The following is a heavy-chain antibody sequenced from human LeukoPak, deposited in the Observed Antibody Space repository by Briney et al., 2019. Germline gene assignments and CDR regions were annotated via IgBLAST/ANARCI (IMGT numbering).Heavy chain of an antibody. J-gene: IGHJ4*02. D-gene: IGHD1-26*01. CDR1: GFTFSSYW. CDR2: IQQDGSEK. CDR3: ARNPTRYFN. Sequence: GGSLRLSYAASGFTFSSYWMIWVRQAPGKGLEWVANIQQDGSEKYYVDSVKGRFTISRDNAKNSLYLQMNSLRAEDTAVYYCARNPTRYFNWGQGTLVTVSS. V-gene: IGHV3-7*05.